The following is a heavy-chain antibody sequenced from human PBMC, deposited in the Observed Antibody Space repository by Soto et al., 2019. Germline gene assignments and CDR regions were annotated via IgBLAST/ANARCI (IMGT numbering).Heavy chain of an antibody. Sequence: EVQLLESGGGLVQPGGSLGLSCAASGFTFSSFAMSWVRQAPGKGLEWLSSISGSGDSTYYADSVKGRFTASRDNSKNRLYVQMNSLRGEDTAVYYCAKLGTAVATHWNFDLWGGGTLVTVSS. CDR3: AKLGTAVATHWNFDL. CDR2: ISGSGDST. CDR1: GFTFSSFA. V-gene: IGHV3-23*01. J-gene: IGHJ2*01. D-gene: IGHD6-19*01.